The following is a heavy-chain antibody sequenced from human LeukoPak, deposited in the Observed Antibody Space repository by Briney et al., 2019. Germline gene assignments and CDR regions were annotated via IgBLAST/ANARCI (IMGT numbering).Heavy chain of an antibody. CDR3: AKHVSGSLFYFDY. CDR2: ISGTGYNT. V-gene: IGHV3-23*01. CDR1: GFTFSSYS. D-gene: IGHD3-10*01. Sequence: GGSLRLSCAASGFTFSSYSINWVRQAPGKGLEWVSGISGTGYNTYYADSVKGRFTISRDNSKNTLYLQMNSLGAEDTAVYYCAKHVSGSLFYFDYWGQRTLVTVSS. J-gene: IGHJ4*02.